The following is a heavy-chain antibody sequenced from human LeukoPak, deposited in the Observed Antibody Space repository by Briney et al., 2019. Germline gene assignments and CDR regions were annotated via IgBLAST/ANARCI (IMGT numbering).Heavy chain of an antibody. CDR3: AKQIWFGELLFLTIDY. J-gene: IGHJ4*02. CDR1: GFTFSTYA. D-gene: IGHD3-10*01. V-gene: IGHV3-23*03. Sequence: GGSLRLSCAASGFTFSTYAMSWVRQAPGKGLEWVSLISSGGSNTYNADSVKGRFTISRDNSKNTLYLQMNSLRAEDTAVYYCAKQIWFGELLFLTIDYWGQGTLVTVSS. CDR2: ISSGGSNT.